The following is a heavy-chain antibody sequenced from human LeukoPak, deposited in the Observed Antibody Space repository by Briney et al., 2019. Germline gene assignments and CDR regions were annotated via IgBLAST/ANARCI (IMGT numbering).Heavy chain of an antibody. CDR1: GFSFSSCA. V-gene: IGHV3-23*01. CDR2: VSDDGNSR. CDR3: GKTTTGYSSGRYPGWPVDY. Sequence: GGSLRLSCAASGFSFSSCAMSWVRQAPGKGPQWVSGVSDDGNSRYYADSVKGRFTISRDNSKNTVYLQMDSLRVEDTAVYYCGKTTTGYSSGRYPGWPVDYWGQGTLVTVSS. D-gene: IGHD6-19*01. J-gene: IGHJ4*02.